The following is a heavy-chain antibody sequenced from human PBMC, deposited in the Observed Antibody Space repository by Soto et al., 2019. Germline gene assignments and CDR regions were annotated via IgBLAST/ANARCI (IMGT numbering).Heavy chain of an antibody. CDR3: AVSSPDIVVLPSSIYFTS. J-gene: IGHJ4*02. CDR2: LSWDRSTV. V-gene: IGHV3-9*02. D-gene: IGHD2-15*01. CDR1: GSSSDPFT. Sequence: GGSLRLSCVASGSSSDPFTMHWVRELPGKGLEWVAGLSWDRSTVAYADSVQGRFTISRDHAKNSVDLLMDSLRPDDTALYFCAVSSPDIVVLPSSIYFTSWGPGTQVTV.